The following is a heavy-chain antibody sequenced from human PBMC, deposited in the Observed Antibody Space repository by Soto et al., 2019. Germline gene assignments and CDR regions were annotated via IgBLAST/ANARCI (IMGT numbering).Heavy chain of an antibody. CDR2: ISWNSGSI. CDR1: GFTFDDYA. Sequence: EVQLVESGGGLVQPGRSLRLSCAASGFTFDDYAMHWVRQAPGKGLEWVSGISWNSGSIGYADSVKGRFTISRDNAKNSLYLQMNSRGAEETAFYYGAKGRGHVVVVGGFDYWGQGTLVTVSS. V-gene: IGHV3-9*01. CDR3: AKGRGHVVVVGGFDY. D-gene: IGHD2-15*01. J-gene: IGHJ4*02.